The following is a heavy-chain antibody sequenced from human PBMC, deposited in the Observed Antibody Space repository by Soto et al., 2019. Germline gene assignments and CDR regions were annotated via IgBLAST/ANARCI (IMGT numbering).Heavy chain of an antibody. CDR3: AKNGDCGGDCYSLQH. CDR2: ISWDGGTT. D-gene: IGHD2-21*02. Sequence: PGGSLRLSCAASGFTFDDYTMHWVRQTPGKGLEWVSLISWDGGTTYYADSVKGRFTISRDSSKNSLYLQMNSLRTEDTALYYCAKNGDCGGDCYSLQHWGQGTLVTVSS. J-gene: IGHJ1*01. CDR1: GFTFDDYT. V-gene: IGHV3-43*01.